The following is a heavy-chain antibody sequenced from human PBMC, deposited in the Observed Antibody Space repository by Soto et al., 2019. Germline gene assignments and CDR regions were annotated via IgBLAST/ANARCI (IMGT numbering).Heavy chain of an antibody. D-gene: IGHD4-17*01. CDR2: TSYDGSNE. Sequence: QVELVESGGGVVQPGRSLRLSCATSGFTFSSYAMHWVRQAPGKGLEWVALTSYDGSNEYYADSVKARFTISRDNSKNTLHLQMNGLRTEDTAVYYCARDDHWGTVNCWYFDLWGRGTLVAVSS. CDR1: GFTFSSYA. V-gene: IGHV3-30-3*01. J-gene: IGHJ2*01. CDR3: ARDDHWGTVNCWYFDL.